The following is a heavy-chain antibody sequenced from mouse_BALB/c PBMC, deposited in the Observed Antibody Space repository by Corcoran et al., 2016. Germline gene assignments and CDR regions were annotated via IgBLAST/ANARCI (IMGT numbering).Heavy chain of an antibody. Sequence: EVQLQQSGPELVKPGASVKMSCKASGYTFTSYVMHWVKQKPGQGLEWIGYINPYNDGTKYNEKFKGKATLTSDKSSSTAYMELSSLTSEDSAVYYWERRMGRDAMDDWGQGTSVTVSS. CDR1: GYTFTSYV. D-gene: IGHD1-1*01. J-gene: IGHJ4*01. CDR3: ERRMGRDAMDD. V-gene: IGHV1S136*01. CDR2: INPYNDGT.